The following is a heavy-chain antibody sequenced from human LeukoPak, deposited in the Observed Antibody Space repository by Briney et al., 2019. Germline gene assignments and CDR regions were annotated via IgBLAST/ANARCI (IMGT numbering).Heavy chain of an antibody. CDR2: ISTYNGNT. CDR3: AKDRWRDGSSSFDN. D-gene: IGHD6-6*01. CDR1: GYTFTNYS. J-gene: IGHJ4*02. Sequence: GASVTVSFKASGYTFTNYSINWVRQAPGQGREGMGCISTYNGNTNYAQKLQGRVTMTTDTSTSTAYMELRSLRSDDTAVYYCAKDRWRDGSSSFDNWGQGTLVTVSS. V-gene: IGHV1-18*01.